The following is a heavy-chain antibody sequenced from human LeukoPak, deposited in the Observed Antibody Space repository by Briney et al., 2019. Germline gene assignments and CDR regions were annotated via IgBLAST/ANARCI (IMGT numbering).Heavy chain of an antibody. V-gene: IGHV7-4-1*02. CDR2: INTNTGNP. CDR1: GYTFTTYT. J-gene: IGHJ6*02. Sequence: ASVKVSRKASGYTFTTYTMNWVRQAPGQGLEWMGWINTNTGNPTYAQGFTGRFVFSLDTSVSTTYLRISSLKAEDTDVYYCTREGYLYGMDVWGQGTTVTVSS. CDR3: TREGYLYGMDV. D-gene: IGHD5-12*01.